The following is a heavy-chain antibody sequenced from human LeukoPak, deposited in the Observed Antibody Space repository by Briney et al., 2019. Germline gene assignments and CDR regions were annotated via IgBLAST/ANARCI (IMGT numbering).Heavy chain of an antibody. CDR2: IYYSGST. J-gene: IGHJ4*02. CDR3: ARMVELRWFGELSDYYFDH. D-gene: IGHD3-10*01. Sequence: SQTLSLTCTVSGGSISSYYWSWIRQPPGKGLEWIGYIYYSGSTNYNPSLKSRVTISVDTSKNQFSLKLSSLTAADTAVYYCARMVELRWFGELSDYYFDHWGQGTLVTVSS. V-gene: IGHV4-59*01. CDR1: GGSISSYY.